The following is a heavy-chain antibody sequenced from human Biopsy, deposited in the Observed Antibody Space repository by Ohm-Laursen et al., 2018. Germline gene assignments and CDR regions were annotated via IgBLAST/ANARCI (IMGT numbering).Heavy chain of an antibody. V-gene: IGHV3-30*03. CDR1: GFTFTSYG. Sequence: SLRLSCAASGFTFTSYGMHWVRQAPGKGLEWVAVISYDGSGEYYADSLQGRFTISRDNPKNTVDLQMNSLRAEDTAVYSCARDEKRWDYSNYFSWHFDLWGQGSTVTVFS. CDR2: ISYDGSGE. D-gene: IGHD4-11*01. J-gene: IGHJ6*02. CDR3: ARDEKRWDYSNYFSWHFDL.